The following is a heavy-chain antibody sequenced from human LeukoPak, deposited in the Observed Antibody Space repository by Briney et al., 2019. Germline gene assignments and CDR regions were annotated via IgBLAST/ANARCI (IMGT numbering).Heavy chain of an antibody. CDR2: INPNSGGT. V-gene: IGHV1-2*02. CDR1: GYTFTGYY. Sequence: ASVKVSCKASGYTFTGYYMHWVRQAPGQGLEWMGWINPNSGGTNYAQKFQGRVTMTRDTSISTAYMELSRLRSDDTAVYYCARASLYDFWSGHYFDYWGQGTLVTVSS. J-gene: IGHJ4*02. CDR3: ARASLYDFWSGHYFDY. D-gene: IGHD3-3*01.